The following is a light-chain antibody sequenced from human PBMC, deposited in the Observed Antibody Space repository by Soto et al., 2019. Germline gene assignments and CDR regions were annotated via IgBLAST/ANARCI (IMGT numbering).Light chain of an antibody. V-gene: IGLV2-8*01. CDR1: ASDVGGYEY. CDR2: EVN. CDR3: SSFAGANIWV. Sequence: QSVLTQPPSASGSPGQSVTISCTGSASDVGGYEYVSWYQQHPGKPPNLIIFEVNKRPSGVPNRFSGSKSGNTASLTVSALQADDEASYYCSSFAGANIWVFGGGTKLTVL. J-gene: IGLJ3*02.